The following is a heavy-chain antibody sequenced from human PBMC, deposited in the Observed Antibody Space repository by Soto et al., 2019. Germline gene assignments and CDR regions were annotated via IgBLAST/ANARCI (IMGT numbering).Heavy chain of an antibody. CDR2: LNAGNGNT. CDR1: GYTFTSYA. J-gene: IGHJ5*02. V-gene: IGHV1-3*01. CDR3: AREHGGGYDTPPPGWFDP. D-gene: IGHD5-12*01. Sequence: QVLLVQSGAEVKKPGASVKVSCTASGYTFTSYAMHWVRQAPGQRLEWMGWLNAGNGNTKYSQKFQGRGTLTRDTSASTAYKELSSLRAEDTAVYYCAREHGGGYDTPPPGWFDPWGQGTLVTVSS.